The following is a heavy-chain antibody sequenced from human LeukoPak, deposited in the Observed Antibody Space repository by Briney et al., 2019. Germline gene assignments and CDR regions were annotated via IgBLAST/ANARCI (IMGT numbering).Heavy chain of an antibody. D-gene: IGHD2-15*01. J-gene: IGHJ4*02. Sequence: PSETLSLTCTVSGGSISSSSYYWGWIRQPPGKGLEWIGSIYYSGSTYYNPSLKSRVTISVDTSKNQFSLKLSSVTAADTAVYYCARLQGCSGGSCYPYFDYWGQGTLVTVSS. CDR1: GGSISSSSYY. V-gene: IGHV4-39*01. CDR2: IYYSGST. CDR3: ARLQGCSGGSCYPYFDY.